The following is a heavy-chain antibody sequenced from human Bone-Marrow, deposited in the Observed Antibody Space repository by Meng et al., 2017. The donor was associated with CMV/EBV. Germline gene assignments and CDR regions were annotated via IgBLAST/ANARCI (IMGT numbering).Heavy chain of an antibody. CDR3: ARESSDHTDKADY. D-gene: IGHD3-22*01. Sequence: ASVKVSCKASGYTFSAYYMHWVRQAPGQRLEWMGWINPNSGGTNYAQKFQGRVTMTRDTSISTAYMELSRLRSDDTAVYYCARESSDHTDKADYWGQGTLVTVSS. V-gene: IGHV1-2*02. CDR2: INPNSGGT. J-gene: IGHJ4*02. CDR1: GYTFSAYY.